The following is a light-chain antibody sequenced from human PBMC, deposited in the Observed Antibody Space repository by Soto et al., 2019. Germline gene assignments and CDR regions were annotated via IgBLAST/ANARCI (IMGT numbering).Light chain of an antibody. Sequence: EIVMTQSPVTLSVSLGERATINCKSSRSILYSSNTKNYLAWYQQKPGQPPKLLIYWASTRESGVPDRFSGSGSGTDFTLTISSLQAEDVALYYCQQYYSTPYTFGQGTKLEIK. J-gene: IGKJ2*01. CDR2: WAS. V-gene: IGKV4-1*01. CDR3: QQYYSTPYT. CDR1: RSILYSSNTKNY.